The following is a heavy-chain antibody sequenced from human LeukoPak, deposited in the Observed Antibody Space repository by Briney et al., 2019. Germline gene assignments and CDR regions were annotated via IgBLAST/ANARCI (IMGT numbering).Heavy chain of an antibody. CDR2: IIPIFGTA. CDR3: ASAPLSCCSGGSCHSCWFDP. V-gene: IGHV1-69*05. CDR1: GGTFSSYA. Sequence: SVKVSCKASGGTFSSYAISWVRQAPGQGLELMGRIIPIFGTANYAQKFQGRVTITTDESTSTAYMELGSLRSEDTAVYYCASAPLSCCSGGSCHSCWFDPWGQGTLVTVSS. J-gene: IGHJ5*02. D-gene: IGHD2-15*01.